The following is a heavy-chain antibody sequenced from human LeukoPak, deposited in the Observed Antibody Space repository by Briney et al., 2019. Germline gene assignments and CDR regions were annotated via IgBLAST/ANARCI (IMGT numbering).Heavy chain of an antibody. CDR2: IYYSGST. J-gene: IGHJ5*02. Sequence: SETLSLTCTVSGGSISRYYWSWIRQPPGKGLEWIGYIYYSGSTNYNPSLKSRVTISVDTSKNQFSLKLSSVTAADTAVYYCARDVSSTSWNWFDPWGQGTLVTVSS. CDR3: ARDVSSTSWNWFDP. D-gene: IGHD2-2*01. V-gene: IGHV4-59*01. CDR1: GGSISRYY.